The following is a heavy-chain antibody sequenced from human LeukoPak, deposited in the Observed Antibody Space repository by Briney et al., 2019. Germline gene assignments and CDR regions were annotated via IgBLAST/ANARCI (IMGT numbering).Heavy chain of an antibody. CDR3: ARAPYGDYHPSDEIGGN. D-gene: IGHD4-17*01. CDR1: GGSISSVSYY. J-gene: IGHJ4*02. CDR2: INHSGST. V-gene: IGHV4-39*07. Sequence: PSETLSLTCTVSGGSISSVSYYWGWIRQPPGKGLEWIGEINHSGSTNYNPSLKSRVTISVDTSKNRFSLKLSSVTAADTAVYYCARAPYGDYHPSDEIGGNWGQGTLVTVSS.